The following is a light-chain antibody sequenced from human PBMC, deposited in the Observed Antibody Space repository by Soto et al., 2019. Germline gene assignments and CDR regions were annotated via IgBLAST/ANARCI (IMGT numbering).Light chain of an antibody. CDR3: QQANSFPRT. CDR2: SAS. Sequence: DIQMTQSPSSVSASVGDRVTITCRASQAISTWLAWYQQNPGKAPKLLIYSASILQSGVPSRFSGSGSGTDFTLTISSPQPEDFATYYCQQANSFPRTFGQGTKVEIK. J-gene: IGKJ1*01. CDR1: QAISTW. V-gene: IGKV1D-12*01.